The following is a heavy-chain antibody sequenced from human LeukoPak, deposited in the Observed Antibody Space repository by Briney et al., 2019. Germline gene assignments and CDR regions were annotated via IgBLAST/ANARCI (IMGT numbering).Heavy chain of an antibody. CDR3: ARTGDYVWYFDL. D-gene: IGHD4-17*01. J-gene: IGHJ2*01. Sequence: SETLSLTCTVSGYSISSGYYWGWIRQPPGKGLEWIGSIYHSGSTYYNPSLKSRVTISIDTSKNQFSLKLSSVTAADTAVYYCARTGDYVWYFDLWGRGTLVTVSS. CDR2: IYHSGST. CDR1: GYSISSGYY. V-gene: IGHV4-38-2*02.